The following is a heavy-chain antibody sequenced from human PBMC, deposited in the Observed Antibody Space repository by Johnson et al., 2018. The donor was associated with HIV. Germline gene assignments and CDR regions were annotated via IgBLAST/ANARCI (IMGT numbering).Heavy chain of an antibody. CDR2: IRNDGSNK. J-gene: IGHJ3*02. D-gene: IGHD3-22*01. CDR3: AKVRRAYYEDAFDI. CDR1: RFTFSSYG. V-gene: IGHV3-30*02. Sequence: QVQLVESGGGVVQHGGSPRLSCEASRFTFSSYGMHWVRQAPGKGLEWVAFIRNDGSNKNYGDSVKGRFTISRDNSKNTLYLQMNSLRAEDTAVYYCAKVRRAYYEDAFDIWGQGTMVTVSS.